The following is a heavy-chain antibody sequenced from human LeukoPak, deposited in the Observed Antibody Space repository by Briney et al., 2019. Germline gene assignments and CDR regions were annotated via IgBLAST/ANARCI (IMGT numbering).Heavy chain of an antibody. D-gene: IGHD6-13*01. CDR3: ARGLGAASAVTIDY. CDR2: IIPIFGKT. CDR1: GGTFSRYA. V-gene: IGHV1-69*13. Sequence: SVKVSCKASGGTFSRYAISWARQAPGQGLEWMGGIIPIFGKTNYAQKFQGRVTITADESTSTAYMELSSLRSEDTAVYFCARGLGAASAVTIDYWGQGTLVTVSS. J-gene: IGHJ4*02.